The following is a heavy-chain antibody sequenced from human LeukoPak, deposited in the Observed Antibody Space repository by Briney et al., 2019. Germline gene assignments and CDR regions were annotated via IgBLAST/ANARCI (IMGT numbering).Heavy chain of an antibody. J-gene: IGHJ4*02. Sequence: PGGSLRLSCAASGFTFSSYSMNWVRQAPGKGLEWVSSISSSSSYIYYADSVKGRFTISRDNAKYSLYLQMNSLRAEDTAVYYCARNPDYDFWSGYSGYFDYWGQGTLVTVSS. CDR3: ARNPDYDFWSGYSGYFDY. CDR2: ISSSSSYI. CDR1: GFTFSSYS. V-gene: IGHV3-21*01. D-gene: IGHD3-3*01.